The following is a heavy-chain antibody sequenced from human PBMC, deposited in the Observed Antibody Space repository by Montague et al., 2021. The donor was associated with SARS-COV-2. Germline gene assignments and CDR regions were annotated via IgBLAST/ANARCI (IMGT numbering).Heavy chain of an antibody. CDR2: ISYNSENT. D-gene: IGHD3-10*01. CDR3: AKDVYYGSGNYWQAFDY. Sequence: SPRLSCAASGFTFGDYAMHWVRQTPGKGLEWVSGISYNSENTGYADSVKGRFTISRDNAKNSLYLQMNSLRTDDTALYYCAKDVYYGSGNYWQAFDYWGQGTLVTVSS. CDR1: GFTFGDYA. V-gene: IGHV3-9*01. J-gene: IGHJ4*02.